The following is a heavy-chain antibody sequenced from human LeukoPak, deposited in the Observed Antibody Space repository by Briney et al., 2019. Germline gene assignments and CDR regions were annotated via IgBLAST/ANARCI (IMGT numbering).Heavy chain of an antibody. V-gene: IGHV3-74*01. Sequence: PGGSLRLSCAASGFTFSNYWMHWVRQAPGKGLVWVSRSNSDGSSTVYADSVKGRFTISRDNAKNTLYLQMNSLRAEDTAVYYCARGAGIYYTTGWTGWFDPWGQGTLVTVTS. D-gene: IGHD6-19*01. CDR3: ARGAGIYYTTGWTGWFDP. J-gene: IGHJ5*02. CDR2: SNSDGSST. CDR1: GFTFSNYW.